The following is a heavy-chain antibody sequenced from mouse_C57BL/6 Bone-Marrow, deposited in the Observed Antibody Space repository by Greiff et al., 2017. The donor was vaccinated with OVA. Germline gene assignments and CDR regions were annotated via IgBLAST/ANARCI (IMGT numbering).Heavy chain of an antibody. CDR1: GFTFSDYG. Sequence: EVKVEESGGGLVKPGGSLKLSCAASGFTFSDYGMHWVRQAPEKGLEWVAYISSGSSTIYYADTVKGRFTISRDNAKNTLFLQMTSLRSEDTAMYYCARGGLITTVVASLDYWGQGTTLTVSS. D-gene: IGHD1-1*01. J-gene: IGHJ2*01. CDR3: ARGGLITTVVASLDY. V-gene: IGHV5-17*01. CDR2: ISSGSSTI.